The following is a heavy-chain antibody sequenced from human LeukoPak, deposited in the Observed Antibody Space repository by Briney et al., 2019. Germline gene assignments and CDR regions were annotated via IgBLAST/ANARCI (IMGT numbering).Heavy chain of an antibody. CDR1: GFTFSSYA. V-gene: IGHV3-23*01. D-gene: IGHD1-14*01. J-gene: IGHJ6*02. CDR3: AKTYREYYYYGMDV. Sequence: GGSLRLSCAASGFTFSSYAMSWVRQAPGKGLEWVSAISGSGGSTYYADSLKGRFTISRDNSKNTLYLQMNSMRAEDTAVYYCAKTYREYYYYGMDVWGQGTTVTVSS. CDR2: ISGSGGST.